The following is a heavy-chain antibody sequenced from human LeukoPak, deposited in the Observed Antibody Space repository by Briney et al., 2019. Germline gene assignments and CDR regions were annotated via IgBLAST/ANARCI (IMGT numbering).Heavy chain of an antibody. Sequence: SETLSLTCAVSGGSFSGYYWSWIRQPPGKGLEWVGEINHSGSTNYNPSVKSRVTISVDTSKNQLSLKLSSVTAADTAVYYCARAPGGTAGYYFDYWGRGTLPSVSS. D-gene: IGHD1-7*01. CDR1: GGSFSGYY. V-gene: IGHV4-34*01. CDR2: INHSGST. CDR3: ARAPGGTAGYYFDY. J-gene: IGHJ4*02.